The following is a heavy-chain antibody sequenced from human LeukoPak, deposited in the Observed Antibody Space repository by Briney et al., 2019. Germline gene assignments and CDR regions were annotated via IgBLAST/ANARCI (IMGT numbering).Heavy chain of an antibody. CDR3: ARRYTASPGERSDY. CDR2: IYSSGNT. Sequence: ETLSLTCTVSGGSISTYYWTWIRQPPGKGLEWIGYIYSSGNTNYNPSLSSRVTISLDTSKNQFSLMLRSLTAADTAVYYCARRYTASPGERSDYWGQGILVTVSS. J-gene: IGHJ4*02. D-gene: IGHD2-2*02. CDR1: GGSISTYY. V-gene: IGHV4-59*08.